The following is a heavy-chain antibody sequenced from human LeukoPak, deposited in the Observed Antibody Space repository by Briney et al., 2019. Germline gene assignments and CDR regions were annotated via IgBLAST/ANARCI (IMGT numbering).Heavy chain of an antibody. CDR3: ANSGDGYSSDY. CDR1: GFTFSSYG. CDR2: IRNDGSNK. V-gene: IGHV3-30*02. J-gene: IGHJ4*02. Sequence: GGSLRLSCAASGFTFSSYGMHWVRQAPGKGLEWVAFIRNDGSNKYYADSVKGRFTISRDNSKNTLYLQMNSLRAEDTAVYYCANSGDGYSSDYWGQGTLVTVSS. D-gene: IGHD5-24*01.